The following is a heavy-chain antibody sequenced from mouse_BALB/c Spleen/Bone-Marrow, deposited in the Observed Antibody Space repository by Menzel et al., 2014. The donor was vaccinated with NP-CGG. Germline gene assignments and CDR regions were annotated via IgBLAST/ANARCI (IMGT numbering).Heavy chain of an antibody. Sequence: VKLMESGPGLVSPSQRLSITCTVSGFSLTGYGLNWVRQPPGKGLEWLGMIWGDGSTDYNSALKSRLSISKDNSKSQVFLKMNSLQTDDTARYYCARDGYDGAMDYWGQGTSVTVSS. V-gene: IGHV2-6-7*01. J-gene: IGHJ4*01. CDR3: ARDGYDGAMDY. D-gene: IGHD2-14*01. CDR2: IWGDGST. CDR1: GFSLTGYG.